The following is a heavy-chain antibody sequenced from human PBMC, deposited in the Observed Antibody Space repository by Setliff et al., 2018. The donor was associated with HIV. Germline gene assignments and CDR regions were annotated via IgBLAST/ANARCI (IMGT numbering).Heavy chain of an antibody. V-gene: IGHV4-61*09. Sequence: SETLSLTCSVSGASIRSGLNYWTWIRQPAGKGLEWIGHIYSGGTTNYNPSLKRRVTISVDMSKNHFSLNLTTVSAADTAVYYCARGHVVGTSRSFDLWGRGNLVTVSS. CDR2: IYSGGTT. J-gene: IGHJ4*01. CDR1: GASIRSGLNY. CDR3: ARGHVVGTSRSFDL. D-gene: IGHD2-15*01.